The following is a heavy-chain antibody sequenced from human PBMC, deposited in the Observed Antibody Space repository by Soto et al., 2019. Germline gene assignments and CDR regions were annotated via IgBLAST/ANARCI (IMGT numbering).Heavy chain of an antibody. CDR1: GFTFSSYA. J-gene: IGHJ4*02. CDR3: ARHEGIAVAGTDY. Sequence: SLRLSCAASGFTFSSYAMHWVRQAPGKGLEWVAVISYDGSNKYYADSVKGRFTISRDNSKNTLYLQMNSLRAEDTAVYYCARHEGIAVAGTDYWGQGTLVTVSS. D-gene: IGHD6-19*01. V-gene: IGHV3-30-3*01. CDR2: ISYDGSNK.